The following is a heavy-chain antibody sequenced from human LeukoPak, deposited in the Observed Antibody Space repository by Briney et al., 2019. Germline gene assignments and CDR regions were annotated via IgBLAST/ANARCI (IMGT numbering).Heavy chain of an antibody. CDR1: GGSISSGDYY. CDR2: IYYSGST. V-gene: IGHV4-30-4*01. Sequence: PSETLSLTCTVSGGSISSGDYYWSWIRQPPGKGLEWIGYIYYSGSTYYNPSLKSRVSISVDTSKSQFSLKMTSVTAADTAVYYCAKNNWFDSWGQGTLVTVSS. CDR3: AKNNWFDS. J-gene: IGHJ5*01.